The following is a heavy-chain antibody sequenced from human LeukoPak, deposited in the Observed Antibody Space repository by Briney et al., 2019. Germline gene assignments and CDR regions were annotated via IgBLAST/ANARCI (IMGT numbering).Heavy chain of an antibody. CDR3: AKDGLRGYDFDF. D-gene: IGHD5-12*01. J-gene: IGHJ5*01. V-gene: IGHV3-23*01. Sequence: NPGGSLRLSCAVSGFTFRSHAMSWVRQAPGKGLEWVSNILNSGDTKYYADSVKGRFIVSRDNSKNTLYLQMDRLRVDDTAVYYCAKDGLRGYDFDFWGPGTLVTVSS. CDR1: GFTFRSHA. CDR2: ILNSGDTK.